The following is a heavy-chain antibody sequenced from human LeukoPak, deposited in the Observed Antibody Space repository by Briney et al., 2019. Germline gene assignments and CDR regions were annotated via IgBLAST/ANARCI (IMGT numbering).Heavy chain of an antibody. D-gene: IGHD3-10*01. CDR2: ISGSSGTI. J-gene: IGHJ4*02. Sequence: PRGSLRLSCAASGFTFSTYSMKWVRQAPGKGLEWVSYISGSSGTIYYAESVKGRFTISRDNAKNSLYLQMDGLRDEDTAVYYCARDQSDYYGSGSYSEGSYWGQGTLVTVSS. CDR3: ARDQSDYYGSGSYSEGSY. CDR1: GFTFSTYS. V-gene: IGHV3-48*02.